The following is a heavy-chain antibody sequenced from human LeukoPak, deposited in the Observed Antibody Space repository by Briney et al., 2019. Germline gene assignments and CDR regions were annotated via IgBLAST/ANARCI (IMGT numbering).Heavy chain of an antibody. CDR1: GFTVSSNY. V-gene: IGHV3-66*01. D-gene: IGHD1-1*01. J-gene: IGHJ3*02. Sequence: GGSLRLSCAASGFTVSSNYMSWVRRAPGKGLEWVSVIYSGGSTYYADSVKGRFTISRDNSKNTLYLQMNSLRAEDTAVYYCARILQLGNDAFDIWGQGTMVTVSS. CDR2: IYSGGST. CDR3: ARILQLGNDAFDI.